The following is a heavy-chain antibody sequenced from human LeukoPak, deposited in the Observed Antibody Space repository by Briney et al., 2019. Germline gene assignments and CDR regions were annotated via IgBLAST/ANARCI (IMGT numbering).Heavy chain of an antibody. J-gene: IGHJ5*02. Sequence: APVKVSCKTSGYTFTKYLVHWVPQSPGQRLEWVGTSNPSGDATNSAPRLKGRLTLTQDTSTSTVYMELRRLTPDDTAVYYCARPLFCAFDNCGYWLDPWGPGTLVTVSS. CDR2: SNPSGDAT. CDR1: GYTFTKYL. CDR3: ARPLFCAFDNCGYWLDP. V-gene: IGHV1-46*01. D-gene: IGHD1-20*01.